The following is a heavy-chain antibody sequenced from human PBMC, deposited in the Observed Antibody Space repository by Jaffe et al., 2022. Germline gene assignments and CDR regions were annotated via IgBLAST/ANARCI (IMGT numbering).Heavy chain of an antibody. V-gene: IGHV1-69*05. D-gene: IGHD2-2*03. J-gene: IGHJ4*02. CDR2: IIPIFGTA. CDR1: GGTFSSYA. CDR3: ARGSPFGYCSSTSCYAVYFDY. Sequence: QVQLVQSGAEVKKPGSSVKVSCKASGGTFSSYAISWVRQAPGQGLEWMGGIIPIFGTANYAQKFQGRVTITTDESTSTAYMELSSLRSEDTAVYYCARGSPFGYCSSTSCYAVYFDYWGQGTLVTVSS.